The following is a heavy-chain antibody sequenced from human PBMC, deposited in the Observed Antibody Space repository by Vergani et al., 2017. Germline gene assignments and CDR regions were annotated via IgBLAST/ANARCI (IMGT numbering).Heavy chain of an antibody. Sequence: EVDLVESGGGLAQPGGSLRLSCEASGITFWKFGMHWVRQGPGKGLEWVSSISSSSSYIYYADSVKGRFTISRDNAKNSLYLQMNSLRAEDTAVYYCARDFLRLYHYDSSGPEDAFDIWGQGTMVTVSS. CDR1: GITFWKFG. J-gene: IGHJ3*02. CDR2: ISSSSSYI. D-gene: IGHD3-22*01. CDR3: ARDFLRLYHYDSSGPEDAFDI. V-gene: IGHV3-21*01.